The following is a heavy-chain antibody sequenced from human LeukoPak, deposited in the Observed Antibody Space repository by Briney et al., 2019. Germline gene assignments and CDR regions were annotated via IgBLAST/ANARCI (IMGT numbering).Heavy chain of an antibody. V-gene: IGHV3-30*02. CDR1: GFTFSSSS. CDR2: IRYDGSNK. D-gene: IGHD3-10*01. Sequence: GGSLRLSCAASGFTFSSSSMNWVRQAPGKGLEWVAFIRYDGSNKYYADSVKGRFTISRDNSKNTLYLQMNSLRAEDTAVYYCAKDGLLWFGESIPWGQGTMVTVSS. CDR3: AKDGLLWFGESIP. J-gene: IGHJ3*01.